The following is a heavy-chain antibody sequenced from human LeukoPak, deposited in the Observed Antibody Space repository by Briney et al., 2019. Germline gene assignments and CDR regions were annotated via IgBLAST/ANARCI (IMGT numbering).Heavy chain of an antibody. J-gene: IGHJ3*02. Sequence: ASVKVSCKASGGTFSSYAISWVRQAPGQGLEWMGGIIPIFGTANYAQKLQGRVTITADESTSTAYMELSSLRSEDTAVYYCARGIEPDCGGKGGDAFDIWGQGTMVAVSS. D-gene: IGHD4-23*01. CDR2: IIPIFGTA. CDR1: GGTFSSYA. CDR3: ARGIEPDCGGKGGDAFDI. V-gene: IGHV1-69*13.